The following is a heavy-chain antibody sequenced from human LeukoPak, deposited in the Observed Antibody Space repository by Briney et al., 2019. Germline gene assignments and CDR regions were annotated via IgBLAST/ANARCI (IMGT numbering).Heavy chain of an antibody. V-gene: IGHV3-23*01. D-gene: IGHD3-10*01. CDR2: ISGSGGST. CDR1: GFTFSSYA. J-gene: IGHJ4*02. Sequence: GGSLRLSCAASGFTFSSYAMSWVRQAPGKGLEWVSAISGSGGSTYYADSVKGRFTISRDNSKNTLYLQMNSLRAEDTAVYYCAKDRWGTMVRGVFDYWGQGTLVTVSS. CDR3: AKDRWGTMVRGVFDY.